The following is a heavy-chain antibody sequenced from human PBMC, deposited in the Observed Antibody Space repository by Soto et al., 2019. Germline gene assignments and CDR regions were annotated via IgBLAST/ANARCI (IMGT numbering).Heavy chain of an antibody. CDR3: ARGELEPDNYYYYGMDV. J-gene: IGHJ6*02. CDR1: GGTFSSYA. CDR2: IITIFGTA. D-gene: IGHD3-16*01. V-gene: IGHV1-69*06. Sequence: QVQLVQSGAEVKKPGSSVKVSCKASGGTFSSYAISWVRQAPGQGLEWMGGIITIFGTANYAQKFQGRVTITADKSTSTAYMELSSMRSEDTAVYYCARGELEPDNYYYYGMDVWGQGTTVTVSS.